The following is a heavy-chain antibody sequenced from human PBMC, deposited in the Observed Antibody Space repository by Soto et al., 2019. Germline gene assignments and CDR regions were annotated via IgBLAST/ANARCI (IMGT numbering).Heavy chain of an antibody. CDR1: GFTFSSYG. Sequence: QVQLVESGGGVVQPGRSLRLSCAASGFTFSSYGMYWVRQAPGKGLEWVAVISYDGNNKYYGDSVKGRLTISKDNSKNTLYLQMDSLITEDTALYYCAKAYAVPAATVSFDYWGQGTLVTVST. V-gene: IGHV3-30*18. D-gene: IGHD2-2*01. CDR2: ISYDGNNK. J-gene: IGHJ4*02. CDR3: AKAYAVPAATVSFDY.